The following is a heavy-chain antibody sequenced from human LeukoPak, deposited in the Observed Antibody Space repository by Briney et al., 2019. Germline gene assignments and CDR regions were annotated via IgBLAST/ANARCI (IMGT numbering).Heavy chain of an antibody. CDR2: IYYSGST. Sequence: PSETLSLTCTVSGGSISSGDYYWSWIRQPPGKGLEWIGYIYYSGSTNYNPSLKSRVTISVDTSKNQFSLKLSSVTAADTAVYYCARGAVVKRIYSSSHKQYYFDYWGQGTLVTVSS. V-gene: IGHV4-61*08. CDR1: GGSISSGDYY. J-gene: IGHJ4*02. D-gene: IGHD6-6*01. CDR3: ARGAVVKRIYSSSHKQYYFDY.